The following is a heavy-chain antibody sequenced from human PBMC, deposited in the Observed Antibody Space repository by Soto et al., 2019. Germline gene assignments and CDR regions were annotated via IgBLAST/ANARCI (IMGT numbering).Heavy chain of an antibody. CDR2: INSDGTRI. V-gene: IGHV3-74*03. CDR3: ARVYSCASCVDRYFDY. CDR1: GFTFSTYW. J-gene: IGHJ4*02. D-gene: IGHD2-21*01. Sequence: GGSLRLSCAASGFTFSTYWMHWVRQAPGKGLVWVSRINSDGTRIAYPDSVKGRFTISRDNAKNMLYLQMNCRRAEATVLFYFARVYSCASCVDRYFDYGGRETLFTFS.